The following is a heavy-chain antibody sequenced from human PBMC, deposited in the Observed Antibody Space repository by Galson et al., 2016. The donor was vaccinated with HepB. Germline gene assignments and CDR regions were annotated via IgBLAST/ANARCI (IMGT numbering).Heavy chain of an antibody. V-gene: IGHV4-34*01. CDR2: INHSGST. CDR3: AKPGHYNGMDV. J-gene: IGHJ6*02. CDR1: GGSFSGYY. D-gene: IGHD1-14*01. Sequence: SETLSLTCAVSGGSFSGYYWSWIRQPPGKGLEWIGEINHSGSTNRNPSLKSRVTISLDTSKTQFSLKLSSVTAADTAVYYCAKPGHYNGMDVWGQGTTVTVSS.